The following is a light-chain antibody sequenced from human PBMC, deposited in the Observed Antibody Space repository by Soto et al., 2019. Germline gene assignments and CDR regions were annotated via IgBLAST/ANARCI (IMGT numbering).Light chain of an antibody. CDR2: DAS. V-gene: IGKV3-11*01. CDR3: QQRSDWPLT. CDR1: QSVSSY. J-gene: IGKJ4*02. Sequence: EIVLTQSPATLSLSPGERATLSCTASQSVSSYLAWYQQKPGQAPRLLIYDASNRATGIPARFSGSGHRTDFTLTISDLEHADFAVYSCQQRSDWPLTFGGGTEVVI.